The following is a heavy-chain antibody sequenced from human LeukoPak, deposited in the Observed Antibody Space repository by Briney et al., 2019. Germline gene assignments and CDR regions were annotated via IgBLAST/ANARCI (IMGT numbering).Heavy chain of an antibody. V-gene: IGHV4-31*03. CDR2: IYYSGST. Sequence: SQTLSLTCTVSGGSISSCGYYWIWIPQPPGKGLEWIGYIYYSGSTYYNPSLKSRVTISVDTSKNQFSLKLSSVTAADTAVYYCARGGAPIRFDPWGQGTLVTVSS. D-gene: IGHD1-26*01. CDR3: ARGGAPIRFDP. CDR1: GGSISSCGYY. J-gene: IGHJ5*02.